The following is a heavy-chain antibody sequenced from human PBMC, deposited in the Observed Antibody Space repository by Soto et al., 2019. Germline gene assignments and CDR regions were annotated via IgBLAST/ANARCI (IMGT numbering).Heavy chain of an antibody. D-gene: IGHD4-17*01. Sequence: PSETLSLTCTVCGGSIDSGGYYWTWIRQHPGKGLEWIGYIYYNGRTSYNPSLESRVTISVDTSKNQFSLKLSSVTAADTAVYYCARDYGDYGAYDYWGQGTLVTVSS. CDR1: GGSIDSGGYY. V-gene: IGHV4-31*03. J-gene: IGHJ4*02. CDR3: ARDYGDYGAYDY. CDR2: IYYNGRT.